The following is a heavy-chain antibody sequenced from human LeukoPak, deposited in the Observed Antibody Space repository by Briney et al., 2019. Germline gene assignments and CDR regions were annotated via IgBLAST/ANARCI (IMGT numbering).Heavy chain of an antibody. CDR2: ISAYNGNT. CDR3: ARVEPVDTAMVTVIDY. D-gene: IGHD5-18*01. V-gene: IGHV1-18*01. J-gene: IGHJ4*02. CDR1: GYTFTSYG. Sequence: ASVKVSCKASGYTFTSYGISWVRQAPGQGLERMGWISAYNGNTNYAQKLQGRVTMTTDTSTSTAYMELRSLRSDDTAVYYCARVEPVDTAMVTVIDYWGQGTLVTVSS.